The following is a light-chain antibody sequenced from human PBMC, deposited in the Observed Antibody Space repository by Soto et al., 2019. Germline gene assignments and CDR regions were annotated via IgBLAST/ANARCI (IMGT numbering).Light chain of an antibody. CDR1: SSDVGGYNS. CDR3: CSYAASGTFV. CDR2: DVA. V-gene: IGLV2-11*01. J-gene: IGLJ1*01. Sequence: QSVLTQPRSVSGSPGQSVTISCTGTSSDVGGYNSVSWYQQHPGKAPKLLIYDVAKWASGVPDRFSGSKSDNTASLPISGLQSEYEADYYFCSYAASGTFVFGSGTKATVL.